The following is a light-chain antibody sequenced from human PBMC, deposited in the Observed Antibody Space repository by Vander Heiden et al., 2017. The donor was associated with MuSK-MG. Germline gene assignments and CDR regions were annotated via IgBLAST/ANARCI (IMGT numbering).Light chain of an antibody. V-gene: IGKV1-5*03. CDR3: LQDTGFSLT. Sequence: DIQMTQSPSTLSASVGDRVTITCRASQSISTWLAWYQQKPGKAPKLLIYKASSLETGVPSRFSGSGSGTEFTLTISSLQPDDFATYYCLQDTGFSLTFGGGTKVEIK. CDR2: KAS. CDR1: QSISTW. J-gene: IGKJ4*01.